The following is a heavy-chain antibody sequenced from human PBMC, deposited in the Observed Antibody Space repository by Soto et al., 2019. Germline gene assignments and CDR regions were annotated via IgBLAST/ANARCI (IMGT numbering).Heavy chain of an antibody. CDR2: VYHSGST. V-gene: IGHV4-30-2*01. Sequence: QLQLQESGSGLVKPSQTLSLTCAVSGGSISSGGYSWSWVRQPPGKGLEWIGYVYHSGSTYYNPSLQKRVTLSVERTKDPFPLELSSVTAAETAVYYCSRVPSPRGQGTLVTVSS. J-gene: IGHJ5*02. CDR1: GGSISSGGYS. CDR3: SRVPSP.